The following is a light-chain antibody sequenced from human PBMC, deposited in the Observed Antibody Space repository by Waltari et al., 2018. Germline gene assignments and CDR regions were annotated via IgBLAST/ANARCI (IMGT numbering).Light chain of an antibody. V-gene: IGLV1-47*01. Sequence: QSVLTHPPSVSGTPGQTLTISCSRSYSNTGRNSVSWYRQFPRTAPQIVIYRDKERPSGVADRFSGSKSGTSASLAISGLRSEDEAIYHCAAWDDSLHVVFGGGTKVTVL. CDR2: RDK. J-gene: IGLJ2*01. CDR1: YSNTGRNS. CDR3: AAWDDSLHVV.